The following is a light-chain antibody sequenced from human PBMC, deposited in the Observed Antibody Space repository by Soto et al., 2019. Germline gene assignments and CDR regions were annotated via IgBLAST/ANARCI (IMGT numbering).Light chain of an antibody. CDR1: SSDVGSYNL. V-gene: IGLV2-23*02. CDR3: CSYEGSSTPYV. J-gene: IGLJ1*01. CDR2: EVS. Sequence: QSALTQPASVSGSPGQSITISCTGTSSDVGSYNLVSWYQQHPGKAPKLMIYEVSKRPSGVSNRFSGSKSGNTASLTIPGLQAEDEADYYCCSYEGSSTPYVFGTGTKVTVL.